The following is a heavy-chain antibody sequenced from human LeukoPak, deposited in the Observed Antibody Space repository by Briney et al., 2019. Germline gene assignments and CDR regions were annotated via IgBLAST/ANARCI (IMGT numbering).Heavy chain of an antibody. Sequence: ASVKVSCKASGYTFTSYAMHWVRQAPGQRLEWMGWINAGNGNTKYSQEFQGRVTITRDTSASTAYMELSSLRSEDTAVYYCARDLEDYDILTGYYYNWFDPWGQGTLVTVSS. CDR1: GYTFTSYA. J-gene: IGHJ5*02. CDR2: INAGNGNT. V-gene: IGHV1-3*01. CDR3: ARDLEDYDILTGYYYNWFDP. D-gene: IGHD3-9*01.